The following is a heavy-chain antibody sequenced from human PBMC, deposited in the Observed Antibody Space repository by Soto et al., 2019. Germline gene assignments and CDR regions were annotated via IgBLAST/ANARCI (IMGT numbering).Heavy chain of an antibody. D-gene: IGHD6-13*01. Sequence: EGQLVESGGGLVQPGGSLRLSCAASGFRFSGYWMGWARQFPGKRLEWVANINQGGSEKYYVDSVKGRFTISRDNAKNSMYLQMDSLRVEDTAVYYCASFGRSWYAHHPSDYWGQGTLVTVSS. CDR2: INQGGSEK. CDR3: ASFGRSWYAHHPSDY. J-gene: IGHJ4*02. CDR1: GFRFSGYW. V-gene: IGHV3-7*01.